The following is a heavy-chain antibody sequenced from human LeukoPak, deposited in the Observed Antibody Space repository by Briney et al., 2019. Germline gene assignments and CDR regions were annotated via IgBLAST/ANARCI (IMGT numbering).Heavy chain of an antibody. J-gene: IGHJ4*02. D-gene: IGHD3-22*01. V-gene: IGHV3-23*01. Sequence: GGSLRLSCAASGFIFSSCAMSWVRQAPGKGLEWVSGISASGGTTYYADSVKGRFTISRDNSKNTLVLQLNSLRAEDTAVYYCAKDPTDFDSSGQTYFDYWGQGTLVTVSS. CDR1: GFIFSSCA. CDR2: ISASGGTT. CDR3: AKDPTDFDSSGQTYFDY.